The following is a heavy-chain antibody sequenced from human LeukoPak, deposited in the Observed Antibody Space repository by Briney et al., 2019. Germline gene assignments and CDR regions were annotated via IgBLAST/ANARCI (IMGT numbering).Heavy chain of an antibody. CDR1: GGSISSGGYF. CDR3: ARAPVSDIVFDY. CDR2: ISYGEST. Sequence: SETLSLTCTVSGGSISSGGYFWTWIRQHPGQGLEWIVYISYGESTYSNPTLESRLIVSVYTSKNEFSLWLRSVTAADTAVYYCARAPVSDIVFDYWGQGTLVTVSS. J-gene: IGHJ4*02. D-gene: IGHD2-15*01. V-gene: IGHV4-31*03.